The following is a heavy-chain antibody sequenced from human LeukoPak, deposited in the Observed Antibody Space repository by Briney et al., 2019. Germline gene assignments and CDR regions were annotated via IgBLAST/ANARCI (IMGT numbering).Heavy chain of an antibody. V-gene: IGHV3-23*01. J-gene: IGHJ4*02. CDR3: VKGHTGYYFTIDY. CDR1: GFAFSTYG. D-gene: IGHD2/OR15-2a*01. Sequence: GGSLSLSCAASGFAFSTYGMGWVRQAPGKGPEGVAAISTCGHNTYYPDSVKGRFTISRDNSKYTLYLQMNTLSAEDTAVYYCVKGHTGYYFTIDYWGQGTLVTVSS. CDR2: ISTCGHNT.